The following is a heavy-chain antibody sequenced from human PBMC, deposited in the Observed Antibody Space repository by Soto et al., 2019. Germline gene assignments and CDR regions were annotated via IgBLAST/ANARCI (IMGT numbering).Heavy chain of an antibody. CDR1: VFTFSLYE. CDR2: ISNSGDTV. V-gene: IGHV3-48*03. D-gene: IGHD3-22*01. J-gene: IGHJ4*02. Sequence: LRLSCGACVFTFSLYEFNCVLQAPVKGLEWISYISNSGDTVYYADSVKGRFTTSKDNAKNSLYLQMNSLRAEDTAVYYCARFGEGDSGYYPEFDYWGQGTLVTVSS. CDR3: ARFGEGDSGYYPEFDY.